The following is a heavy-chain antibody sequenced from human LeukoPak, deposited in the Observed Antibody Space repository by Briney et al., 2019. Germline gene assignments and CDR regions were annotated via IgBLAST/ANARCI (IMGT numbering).Heavy chain of an antibody. J-gene: IGHJ6*02. Sequence: PGGSLRLSCAASGFTFSSYGMHWVRQAPGKGLEWVAVIWYDGSNKYYADSVKGRFTISRDNSKNTLYLQMNSLRAEDTAVYYCARDGVVVVPAAINYYYYGMDVWGQGTTVTVSS. CDR2: IWYDGSNK. D-gene: IGHD2-2*02. CDR3: ARDGVVVVPAAINYYYYGMDV. CDR1: GFTFSSYG. V-gene: IGHV3-33*08.